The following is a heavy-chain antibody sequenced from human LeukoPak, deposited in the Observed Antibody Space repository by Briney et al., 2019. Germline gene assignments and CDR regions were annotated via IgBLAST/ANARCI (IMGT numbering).Heavy chain of an antibody. V-gene: IGHV1-18*01. J-gene: IGHJ1*01. CDR2: ISAYNGNT. CDR3: AATHAIAATQAEYFQH. CDR1: GYTFTSYG. Sequence: ASVKVSCKASGYTFTSYGISWVRQAPGQGLEWIGWISAYNGNTNYAQKLQGRVTMTTNTSTSTAYMELRSLRSDDTAVYYCAATHAIAATQAEYFQHWGQGTLVTVSS. D-gene: IGHD6-13*01.